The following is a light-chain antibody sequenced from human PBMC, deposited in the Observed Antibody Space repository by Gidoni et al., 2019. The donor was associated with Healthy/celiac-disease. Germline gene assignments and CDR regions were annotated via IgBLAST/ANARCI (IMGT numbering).Light chain of an antibody. J-gene: IGKJ1*01. Sequence: DIVMTQPPLSLPVTPGAPASISRRSSQSLLHSNGYNYLDWYLQKPGQSPQLLIYLGSNRASGVPDRFSGSGSGTDFTLKISSVEAEDVGVYYCMQALQTWTFGQGTKVEIK. CDR3: MQALQTWT. CDR1: QSLLHSNGYNY. V-gene: IGKV2-28*01. CDR2: LGS.